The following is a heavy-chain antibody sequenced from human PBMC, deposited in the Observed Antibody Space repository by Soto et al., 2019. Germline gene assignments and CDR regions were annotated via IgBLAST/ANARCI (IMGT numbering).Heavy chain of an antibody. CDR2: IYYSGST. Sequence: QVQLQESGPGLVKPSQTLSLTCTVSGGSISSGDYYWSWIRQPPGKGLEWIGYIYYSGSTYYNPSLKSRVTISVDTSKNQFSLKLSSVTAADTAVYYCARERKYYDILTGSNWFDPWGQGTLVTVSS. CDR3: ARERKYYDILTGSNWFDP. D-gene: IGHD3-9*01. J-gene: IGHJ5*02. CDR1: GGSISSGDYY. V-gene: IGHV4-30-4*01.